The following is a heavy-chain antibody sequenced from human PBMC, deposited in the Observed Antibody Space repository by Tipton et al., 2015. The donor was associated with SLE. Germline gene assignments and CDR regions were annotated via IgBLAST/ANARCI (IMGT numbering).Heavy chain of an antibody. CDR1: GYTFSSYG. D-gene: IGHD3-3*01. Sequence: QSGAEVKKPGASVKASCKASGYTFSSYGISWVRQAPGQGLEWMGRISGHNGNTDYIQKFQGRVTMTTDTSTNTAYMELGSLKSDDTAVYYCARDYDFWSGYLPHGMDVWGQGTTVTVSS. J-gene: IGHJ6*02. V-gene: IGHV1-18*04. CDR2: ISGHNGNT. CDR3: ARDYDFWSGYLPHGMDV.